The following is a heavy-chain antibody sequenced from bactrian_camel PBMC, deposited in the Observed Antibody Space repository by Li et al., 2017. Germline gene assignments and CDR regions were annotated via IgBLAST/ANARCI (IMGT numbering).Heavy chain of an antibody. V-gene: IGHV3S53*01. CDR2: IDGRGDT. CDR1: GLPYEDHC. D-gene: IGHD4*01. Sequence: QVQLVESGGGSVQAGGPLRLSCKVSGLPYEDHCMAWFRQNPGERSVRIATIDGRGDTTYVDSVKGRATISWDDAKNTLYLQMNSLRTEDTAVYYCAREKDNSDALDYWGKGTQVTVS. J-gene: IGHJ7*01.